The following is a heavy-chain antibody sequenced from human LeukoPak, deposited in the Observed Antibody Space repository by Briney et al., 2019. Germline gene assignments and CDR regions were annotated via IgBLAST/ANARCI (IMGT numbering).Heavy chain of an antibody. V-gene: IGHV5-51*01. CDR2: IFPGDSET. CDR3: ARPPYYDILTGYYQSDY. J-gene: IGHJ4*02. CDR1: GYSFTTHW. Sequence: GESLKISCKGSGYSFTTHWIGWVRQLPGKGLEWMGLIFPGDSETIYSPSLQGQVTISADKSINTAYLQWSSLKASDTAMYYCARPPYYDILTGYYQSDYWGQGTLVTVSS. D-gene: IGHD3-9*01.